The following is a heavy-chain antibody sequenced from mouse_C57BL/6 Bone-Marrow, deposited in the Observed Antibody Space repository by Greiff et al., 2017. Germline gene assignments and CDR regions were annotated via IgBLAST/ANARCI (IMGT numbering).Heavy chain of an antibody. D-gene: IGHD1-1*01. CDR3: ARVYYGSSPFAY. CDR2: ISDGGSYT. J-gene: IGHJ3*01. CDR1: GFTFSSYA. V-gene: IGHV5-4*03. Sequence: EVKVVESGGGLVKPGGSLKLSCAASGFTFSSYAMSWVRQTPEKRLEWVATISDGGSYTYYPDNVKGRFTISRDNAKNNLYLQMSHLKSEDTAMYYCARVYYGSSPFAYWGQGTLVTVAA.